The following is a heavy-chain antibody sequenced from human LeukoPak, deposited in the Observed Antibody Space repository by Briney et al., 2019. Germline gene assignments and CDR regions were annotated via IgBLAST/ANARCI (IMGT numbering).Heavy chain of an antibody. V-gene: IGHV1-2*02. CDR1: GYTFTGYY. D-gene: IGHD2-15*01. CDR3: ARGVVVAASLPWFDP. Sequence: ASVKVPCKASGYTFTGYYMHWVRQAPGQGLEWMGWINPNSGGTNYAQKFQGRVTMTRDTSISTAYMELSRLRSEDTAVYYCARGVVVAASLPWFDPWGQGTLVTVSS. J-gene: IGHJ5*02. CDR2: INPNSGGT.